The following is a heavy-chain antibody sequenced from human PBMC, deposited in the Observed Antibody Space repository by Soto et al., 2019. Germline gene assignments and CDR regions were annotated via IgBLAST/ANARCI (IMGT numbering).Heavy chain of an antibody. CDR3: AKWSYLDY. Sequence: DVRLAESGGGLVQPGGSLRLSCTTSGFSFASFAMTWVRQAPGKGLEWVATISGSDGKTYYADSVKGRFSISRDPSRNTLYLQMNSLRADDKAIYYCAKWSYLDYWGQGTRVTVSS. J-gene: IGHJ4*02. CDR2: ISGSDGKT. D-gene: IGHD3-3*01. V-gene: IGHV3-23*04. CDR1: GFSFASFA.